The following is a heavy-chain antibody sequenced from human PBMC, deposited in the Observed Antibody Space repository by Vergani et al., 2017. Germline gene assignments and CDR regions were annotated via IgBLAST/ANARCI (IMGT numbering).Heavy chain of an antibody. CDR1: GFTFSSYG. Sequence: QVQLVESGGGVVQPGRSLRLSCAASGFTFSSYGMHWVRQAPGKGLEWVAVIWYDGSNKYYADSVKGRFTISRDNAKNSLYLQMNSLRAEETAVYYCARAAPYYDFWSGYFTATHPYYYYYMDVWGKGTTVTVSS. V-gene: IGHV3-33*01. CDR2: IWYDGSNK. CDR3: ARAAPYYDFWSGYFTATHPYYYYYMDV. D-gene: IGHD3-3*01. J-gene: IGHJ6*03.